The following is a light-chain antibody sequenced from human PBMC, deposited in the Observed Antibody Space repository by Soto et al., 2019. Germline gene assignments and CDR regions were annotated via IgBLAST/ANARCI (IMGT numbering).Light chain of an antibody. J-gene: IGKJ2*01. CDR1: QGISNY. V-gene: IGKV1-27*01. CDR3: QHSYITPRYT. Sequence: DIQMTQSPSSLSASVGDRVTITCRASQGISNYLAWYQQKPGKVPKLLIYAASTLQSGVPSRFSGSVSGTDFTLTISSLQSEDVATYYCQHSYITPRYTFGQGTKVEI. CDR2: AAS.